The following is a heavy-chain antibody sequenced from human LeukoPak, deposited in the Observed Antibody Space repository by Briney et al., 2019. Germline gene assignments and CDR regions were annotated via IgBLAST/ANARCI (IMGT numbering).Heavy chain of an antibody. CDR3: ARSLGTRVRGTPGQFDY. CDR2: IYHSGST. D-gene: IGHD3-10*01. J-gene: IGHJ4*02. V-gene: IGHV4-38-2*02. CDR1: GYSISSGYY. Sequence: KPSETLSLTCTVSGYSISSGYYWGWIRQPPGKRLEWIGSIYHSGSTYYNPSLKSRVTISVDTSKNQFSLKLSSVTAADTAVYYCARSLGTRVRGTPGQFDYWGQGTLVTVSS.